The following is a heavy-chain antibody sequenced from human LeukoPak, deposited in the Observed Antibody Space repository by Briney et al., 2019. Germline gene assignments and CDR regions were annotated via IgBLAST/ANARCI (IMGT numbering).Heavy chain of an antibody. J-gene: IGHJ4*02. CDR3: PKDRARAFGEF. CDR2: ISGYNGNT. D-gene: IGHD3-10*01. V-gene: IGHV1-18*01. Sequence: ASVKVSFKTSGYTVASYGISWVRQAPGQGLEWVGWISGYNGNTKYAQKFQGRVTMTTDTSTRTDYMELRSLRYDDTAVYYCPKDRARAFGEFWGQGTLVTVSS. CDR1: GYTVASYG.